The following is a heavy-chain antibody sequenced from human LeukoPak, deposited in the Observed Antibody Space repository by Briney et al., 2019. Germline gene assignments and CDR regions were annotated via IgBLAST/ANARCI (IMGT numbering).Heavy chain of an antibody. J-gene: IGHJ4*02. CDR2: IYYSGST. D-gene: IGHD3-10*01. CDR3: ARVNRGWGGQGSYYTGPFDY. V-gene: IGHV4-31*03. Sequence: PSETLSLTCTASGGSISSGGYYWSSIRQHPGKGLECIRYIYYSGSTYYNPSLKSRVTISVDTSKNQFSLKLSSVTAADTAVYYCARVNRGWGGQGSYYTGPFDYWGQGTLVTVSS. CDR1: GGSISSGGYY.